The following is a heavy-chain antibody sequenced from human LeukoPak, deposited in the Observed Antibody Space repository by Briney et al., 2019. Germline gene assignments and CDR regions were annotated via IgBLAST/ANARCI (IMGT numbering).Heavy chain of an antibody. CDR3: AKLGGKIAARTYYFDY. CDR1: GLTFSSYA. D-gene: IGHD6-6*01. V-gene: IGHV3-23*01. J-gene: IGHJ4*02. Sequence: PGGSLRLSCAASGLTFSSYAMSWVRHAPGKGLEWVSAISGSGGSTYYADSVKGRFTISRDNSKNTLYLQMNSLRAEDTAVYYCAKLGGKIAARTYYFDYWGQGTLVTVSS. CDR2: ISGSGGST.